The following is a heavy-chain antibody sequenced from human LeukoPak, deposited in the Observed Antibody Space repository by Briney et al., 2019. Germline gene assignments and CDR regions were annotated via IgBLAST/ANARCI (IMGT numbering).Heavy chain of an antibody. J-gene: IGHJ5*02. CDR1: GYTFTSYD. V-gene: IGHV1-8*03. D-gene: IGHD1-7*01. CDR3: ARGGGTDL. Sequence: ASVKVSCKASGYTFTSYDINWVRQATGQGLEWMGYMDPDSGVTAYAQKFQGRVTITRNTSMSTAYMEVTSLRSDDTAVYYCARGGGTDLWGQGTLVTVSS. CDR2: MDPDSGVT.